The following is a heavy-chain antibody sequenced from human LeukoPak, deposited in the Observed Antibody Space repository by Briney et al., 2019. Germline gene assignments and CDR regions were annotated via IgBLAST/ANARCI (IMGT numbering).Heavy chain of an antibody. Sequence: GGSLRLSCAASGFTFSSYAMSWVRQAPGKGLEWVSAISGSGGSTYYADSVKGRFTISRDNSKNTLYLQMNSLRAEDTAVYYCAKDRITIFGVVILLGWFDPWGQGILVTVSS. J-gene: IGHJ5*02. CDR3: AKDRITIFGVVILLGWFDP. CDR1: GFTFSSYA. D-gene: IGHD3-3*01. V-gene: IGHV3-23*01. CDR2: ISGSGGST.